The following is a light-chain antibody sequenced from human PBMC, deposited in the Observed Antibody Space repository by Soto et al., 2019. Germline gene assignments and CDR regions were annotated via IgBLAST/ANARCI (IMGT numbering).Light chain of an antibody. Sequence: EIVMTQSPATLSLSRAERASLSCRASQSVNIYLAWYQQKPGQAPRLLXFGASYRATGIPARFSGSGSGTEFNLTISSLQSEDFAVYFCQQYDDWLRLTFGGGTKVDIK. CDR1: QSVNIY. V-gene: IGKV3D-15*01. J-gene: IGKJ4*01. CDR2: GAS. CDR3: QQYDDWLRLT.